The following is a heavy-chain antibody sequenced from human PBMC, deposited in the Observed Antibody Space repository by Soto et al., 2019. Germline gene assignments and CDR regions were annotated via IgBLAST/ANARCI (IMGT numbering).Heavy chain of an antibody. CDR1: CGSISIYY. J-gene: IGHJ5*02. V-gene: IGHV4-59*01. D-gene: IGHD3-3*01. CDR2: IYYSGST. Sequence: LSLTGTVSCGSISIYYLSWILHPPGKGLEWIVYIYYSGSTNYNPSLKSRVTISVDTSKNQFSLKLSSVTAADTAVYYCARGGDYDFWSGPDWFDTWGQGTLVTVSS. CDR3: ARGGDYDFWSGPDWFDT.